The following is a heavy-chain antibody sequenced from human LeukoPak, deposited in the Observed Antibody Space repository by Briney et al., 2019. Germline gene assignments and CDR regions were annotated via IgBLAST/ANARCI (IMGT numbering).Heavy chain of an antibody. CDR2: ISTKANSYTI. J-gene: IGHJ4*02. CDR1: GFTFSDLY. D-gene: IGHD2-21*02. Sequence: PGGSLRLSCAASGFTFSDLYMDWVRQAPGKGLEWVGRISTKANSYTIQYAASVKGRFTISRDDSKNSLYLQMSSLKSEDTAVYYCASDYCGGDCSHIWGQGTLVTVSS. V-gene: IGHV3-72*01. CDR3: ASDYCGGDCSHI.